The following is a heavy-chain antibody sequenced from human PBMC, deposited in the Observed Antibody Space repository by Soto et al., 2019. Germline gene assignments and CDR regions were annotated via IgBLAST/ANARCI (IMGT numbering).Heavy chain of an antibody. J-gene: IGHJ6*02. Sequence: KPSETLSLTCTVSGGSISSGDYYWSWIRQPPGKGLEWIGYIYYSGSTYYNPSLKSRVTISVDTSKNQFSLKLSSVTAADTAVYYCSRWARYGSGRCRVDCYYYYGMDVWGQGTTVTVSS. CDR1: GGSISSGDYY. CDR2: IYYSGST. D-gene: IGHD3-10*01. CDR3: SRWARYGSGRCRVDCYYYYGMDV. V-gene: IGHV4-30-4*01.